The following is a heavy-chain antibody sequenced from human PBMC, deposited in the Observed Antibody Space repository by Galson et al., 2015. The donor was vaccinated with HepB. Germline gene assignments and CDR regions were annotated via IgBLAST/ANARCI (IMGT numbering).Heavy chain of an antibody. Sequence: SLRLSCAASGFTFSSYGMHWVRQAPGKGLEWVAVISYDGSNKYYADSVKGRFTISRDNSKNTLYLQMNSLRAEDTAVYYCAKQGGNSPFDYWGQGTLVTVSS. D-gene: IGHD4-23*01. CDR3: AKQGGNSPFDY. CDR2: ISYDGSNK. V-gene: IGHV3-30*18. CDR1: GFTFSSYG. J-gene: IGHJ4*02.